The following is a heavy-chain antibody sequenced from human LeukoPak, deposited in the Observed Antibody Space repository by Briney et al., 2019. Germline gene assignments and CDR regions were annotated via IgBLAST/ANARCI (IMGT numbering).Heavy chain of an antibody. Sequence: GGSLRLSCTPSGFTFSTYGMAWGRQAPGKGLEWVPRISGSGSKTNYADSVKGRFSISRDNFNNPLYLQMDSLRAEDTAVYFCAKRGGFDYGSHFAPWGQGTLVTVSS. D-gene: IGHD3-10*01. CDR1: GFTFSTYG. CDR2: ISGSGSKT. V-gene: IGHV3-23*01. CDR3: AKRGGFDYGSHFAP. J-gene: IGHJ5*02.